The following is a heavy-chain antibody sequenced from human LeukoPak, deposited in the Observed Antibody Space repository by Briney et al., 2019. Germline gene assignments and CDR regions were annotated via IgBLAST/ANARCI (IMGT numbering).Heavy chain of an antibody. CDR3: ATDWGIVGAMFY. V-gene: IGHV1-18*01. CDR2: ISPYNGNT. Sequence: GASVKVSCKASGYTFTNYGISWVRQAPGQGLEWMGWISPYNGNTNYAQRLQGRVTMTTDTSTSTAYMELRSLRSDDTAVYYCATDWGIVGAMFYWGRGTLVTVSS. J-gene: IGHJ4*02. D-gene: IGHD1-26*01. CDR1: GYTFTNYG.